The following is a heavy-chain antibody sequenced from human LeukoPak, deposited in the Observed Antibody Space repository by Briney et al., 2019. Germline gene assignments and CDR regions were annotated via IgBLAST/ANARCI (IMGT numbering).Heavy chain of an antibody. CDR2: IYYSGST. V-gene: IGHV4-59*01. CDR1: GGSISSYY. CDR3: GGERVAGAFFDY. J-gene: IGHJ4*02. Sequence: SETLSLTCTVSGGSISSYYWSWIRQPPGKGLEWIGYIYYSGSTNYNPSLKSRVTISVDTSKNQFSLKLSSVTAADTAVYYCGGERVAGAFFDYWGQGTLVTVSS. D-gene: IGHD2-15*01.